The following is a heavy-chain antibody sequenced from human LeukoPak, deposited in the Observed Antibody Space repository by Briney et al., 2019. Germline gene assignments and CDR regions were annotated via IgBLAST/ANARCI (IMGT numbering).Heavy chain of an antibody. V-gene: IGHV3-48*01. CDR1: GFTFSSYS. D-gene: IGHD3-22*01. Sequence: GGSLRLSCAASGFTFSSYSMNWVRQAPGKGLEWVSYISNSSSTIYYADSVKGRFTISRDNAKNSLYLQMNSLRAEDTAVYYCARDKHDSSGYFYYYYGMDVWGQGTTVTVSS. J-gene: IGHJ6*02. CDR3: ARDKHDSSGYFYYYYGMDV. CDR2: ISNSSSTI.